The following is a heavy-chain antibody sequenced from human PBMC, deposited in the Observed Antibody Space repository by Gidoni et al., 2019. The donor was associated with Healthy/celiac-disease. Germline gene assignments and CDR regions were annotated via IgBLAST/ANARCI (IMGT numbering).Heavy chain of an antibody. CDR2: IYSGGST. J-gene: IGHJ3*02. V-gene: IGHV3-53*02. D-gene: IGHD2-2*01. CDR1: GFPVSSNY. Sequence: VQLVETGGGLIQPGGSLRLSCAASGFPVSSNYMSWVRQAPGKGLEWVSVIYSGGSTYYADSVKGRFTISRDNSKNTLYLQMNSLRAEDTAVYYCAREPRYCSSTSCRDAFDIWGQGTMVTVSS. CDR3: AREPRYCSSTSCRDAFDI.